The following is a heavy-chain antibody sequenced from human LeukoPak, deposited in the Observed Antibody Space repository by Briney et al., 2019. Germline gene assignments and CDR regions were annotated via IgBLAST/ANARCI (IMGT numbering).Heavy chain of an antibody. D-gene: IGHD6-13*01. Sequence: SETLSLTCTVSPDSTTSNFWSWVRQPPGKGLEWIGTVYHSGITYYNPSLESRVTISVASSKNPFSLNLNSVTAADTAVYYCARLIAAAGPARAYLDYWGQGALVTVSS. CDR3: ARLIAAAGPARAYLDY. CDR1: PDSTTSNF. J-gene: IGHJ4*02. CDR2: VYHSGIT. V-gene: IGHV4-39*01.